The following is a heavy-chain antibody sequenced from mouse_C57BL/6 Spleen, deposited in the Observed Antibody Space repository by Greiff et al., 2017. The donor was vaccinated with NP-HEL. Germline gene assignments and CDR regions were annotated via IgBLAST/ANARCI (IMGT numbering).Heavy chain of an antibody. Sequence: DVMLVESGGGLVQPGGSMKLSCAASGFTFSDSWMDWVRQSPEKGLEWVAEIRNKANNHATYYAESVKGRFTISRDDSKSSVYLQMNSLRAEDTGIYYCTRTLLRWYFDVWGTGTTVTVSS. CDR1: GFTFSDSW. D-gene: IGHD1-2*01. J-gene: IGHJ1*03. CDR2: IRNKANNHAT. CDR3: TRTLLRWYFDV. V-gene: IGHV6-6*01.